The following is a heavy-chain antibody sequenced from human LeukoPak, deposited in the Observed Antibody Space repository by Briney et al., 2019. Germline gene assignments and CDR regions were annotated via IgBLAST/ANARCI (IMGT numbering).Heavy chain of an antibody. CDR2: ISGSGGST. V-gene: IGHV3-23*01. J-gene: IGHJ4*02. D-gene: IGHD4-17*01. Sequence: GGSLRLSCAASGFTFSSYAMSWVRQAPGKGLEWVSAISGSGGSTYYADSVKGRFTISRDNSKNTLYLQMNSLRAEDTAVYYCARHDYGDYGFDYWGQGTLVTVSS. CDR1: GFTFSSYA. CDR3: ARHDYGDYGFDY.